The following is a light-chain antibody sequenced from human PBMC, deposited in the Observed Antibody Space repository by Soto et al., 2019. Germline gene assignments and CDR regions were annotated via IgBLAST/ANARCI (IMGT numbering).Light chain of an antibody. Sequence: DVVVTQSPLSLPVTLGQPASISCRSSQSLVYTNGTTYLAWFQQRPGQSPRRLIYKVSIRDSGVPDRFSGSGSGTEFTLTISRVEAEDVGVYYCMQGTHWPRTFGQGTKVEIK. CDR1: QSLVYTNGTTY. CDR3: MQGTHWPRT. J-gene: IGKJ1*01. V-gene: IGKV2-30*01. CDR2: KVS.